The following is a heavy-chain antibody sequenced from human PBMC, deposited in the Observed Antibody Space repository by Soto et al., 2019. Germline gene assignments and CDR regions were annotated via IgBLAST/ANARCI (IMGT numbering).Heavy chain of an antibody. CDR2: ISYDGSNK. CDR1: GFTFSSYG. Sequence: ESGGGVVQPGRSLRLSCAASGFTFSSYGMHWVRQAPGKGLEWVAVISYDGSNKYYADSVKGRFTISRDNSKNTLYLQMNSLRAEDTAVYYCAKIYGEDDYWGQGTLVTVSS. CDR3: AKIYGEDDY. D-gene: IGHD4-17*01. J-gene: IGHJ4*02. V-gene: IGHV3-30*18.